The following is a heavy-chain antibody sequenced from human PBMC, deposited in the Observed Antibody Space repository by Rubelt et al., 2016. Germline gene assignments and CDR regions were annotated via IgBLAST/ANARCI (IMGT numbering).Heavy chain of an antibody. CDR2: INHRGST. J-gene: IGHJ4*02. CDR1: GGSFSGYY. Sequence: QVQLQQWGAGLLKPSETLSLTCAVYGGSFSGYYWSWIRQPPGKGLDWIGEINHRGSTKYNPSLKSRVIISVEPARNKFSRKLSSGTAADTAVYYCARNSDYYHSSGYYKHLDYWGQGTLVTVSS. D-gene: IGHD3-22*01. V-gene: IGHV4-34*01. CDR3: ARNSDYYHSSGYYKHLDY.